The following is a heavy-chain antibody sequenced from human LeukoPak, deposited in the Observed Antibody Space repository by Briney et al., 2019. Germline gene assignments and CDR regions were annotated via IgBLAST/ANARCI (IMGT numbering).Heavy chain of an antibody. Sequence: ASVKVSCKASGGTFSSYAISWVRQAPGQGLEWMGGIIPVFGTVNYAQKFQGRVTITADKSTSTAYMELSSLRSEDTAVYSCAGGSTSPDDWFDPWGQGTLVTVSS. J-gene: IGHJ5*02. CDR1: GGTFSSYA. CDR2: IIPVFGTV. D-gene: IGHD2-2*01. V-gene: IGHV1-69*06. CDR3: AGGSTSPDDWFDP.